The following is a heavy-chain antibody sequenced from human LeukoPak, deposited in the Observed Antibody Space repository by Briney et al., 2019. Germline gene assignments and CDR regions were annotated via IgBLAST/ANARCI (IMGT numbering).Heavy chain of an antibody. Sequence: ASVKVSCRASGYTFTSYGISWVRQAPGQGLEWMGWISAYNGNTNYAQKLQGRVTMTTDTSTSTAYMELRSLRSDDTAVYYCARVVAAAKGGSYYYYYMDVWGKGTTVTVSS. D-gene: IGHD6-13*01. CDR1: GYTFTSYG. CDR2: ISAYNGNT. CDR3: ARVVAAAKGGSYYYYYMDV. V-gene: IGHV1-18*01. J-gene: IGHJ6*03.